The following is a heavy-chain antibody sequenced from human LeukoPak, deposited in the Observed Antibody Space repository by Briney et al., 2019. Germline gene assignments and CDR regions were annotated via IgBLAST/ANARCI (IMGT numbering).Heavy chain of an antibody. CDR1: GMTFRSHW. CDR2: IKSDGSEI. D-gene: IGHD5-18*01. Sequence: GGSLRLSCAASGMTFRSHWMTWVRQATGKGLEWLATIKSDGSEIYYLDSVKGRFTISRDNAKNSLYLQMNSLRAEDTAVYYCARAEWDTAMIDYWGQGTLVTVSS. V-gene: IGHV3-7*01. CDR3: ARAEWDTAMIDY. J-gene: IGHJ4*02.